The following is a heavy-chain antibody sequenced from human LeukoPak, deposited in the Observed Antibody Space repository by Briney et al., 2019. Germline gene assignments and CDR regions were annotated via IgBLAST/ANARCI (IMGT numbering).Heavy chain of an antibody. CDR1: GYTFTSYG. J-gene: IGHJ5*02. CDR3: ARITMVRGEGWFDP. D-gene: IGHD3-10*01. V-gene: IGHV1-18*01. Sequence: ASVKVSCKASGYTFTSYGISWVRQAPGQGLKWMGWISAYNGNTNYAQKLQGRVTMTTDTSTSTAYMELRSLRSDDTAVYYCARITMVRGEGWFDPWGQGTLVTVSS. CDR2: ISAYNGNT.